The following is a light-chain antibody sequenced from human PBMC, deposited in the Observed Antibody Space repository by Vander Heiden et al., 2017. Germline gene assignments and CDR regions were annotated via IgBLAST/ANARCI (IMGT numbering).Light chain of an antibody. CDR3: NSYTTSSTVV. V-gene: IGLV2-14*01. Sequence: QSALTPPASVFGVPGQSITISCTGTSGDVGGYNFVSWYQHHPGKAPKLLIYEVSNRPSGVSNRFSGSKSGNTASLTISGLQAEDEADYYCNSYTTSSTVVFGGGTKLTVL. CDR1: SGDVGGYNF. CDR2: EVS. J-gene: IGLJ2*01.